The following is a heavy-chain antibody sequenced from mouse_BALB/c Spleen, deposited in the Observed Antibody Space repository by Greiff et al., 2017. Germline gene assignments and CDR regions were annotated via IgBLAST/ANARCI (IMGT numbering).Heavy chain of an antibody. D-gene: IGHD2-14*01. V-gene: IGHV14-3*02. CDR3: ARSPNRPFAY. CDR1: GFNIKDTY. CDR2: IDPANGNT. J-gene: IGHJ3*01. Sequence: EVKLMESGAELVKPGASVKLSCTASGFNIKDTYMHWVKQRPEQGLEWIGRIDPANGNTKYDPKFQGKATITADTSSNTAYLQLSSLTSEDTAVYYCARSPNRPFAYWGQGTLVTVSA.